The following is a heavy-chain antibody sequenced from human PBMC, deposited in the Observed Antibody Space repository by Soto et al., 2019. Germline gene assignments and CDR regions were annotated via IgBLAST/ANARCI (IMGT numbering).Heavy chain of an antibody. CDR3: ARGPVVVAATLQGVWYGMDV. Sequence: LSLTCAVYGGSFSGYYWSWIRQPPGKGLEWIGEINHSGSTNYNPSLKSRVTISVDTSKNQFSLKLSSVTAADTAVYYCARGPVVVAATLQGVWYGMDVWGQGTTVTVSS. CDR2: INHSGST. J-gene: IGHJ6*02. CDR1: GGSFSGYY. V-gene: IGHV4-34*01. D-gene: IGHD2-15*01.